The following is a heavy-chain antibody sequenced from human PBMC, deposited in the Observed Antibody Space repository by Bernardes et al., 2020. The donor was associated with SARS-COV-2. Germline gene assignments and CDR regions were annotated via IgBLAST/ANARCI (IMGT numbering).Heavy chain of an antibody. CDR3: ARAWWELYYYGMDV. CDR1: GYTFTSYA. J-gene: IGHJ6*02. CDR2: INTNTGNP. V-gene: IGHV7-4-1*02. Sequence: ASVKVSCKASGYTFTSYAMNWVRQAPGQGLEWMGWINTNTGNPTYAQGFPGRFLFPLDTSVRTAYLQISSLKAEDTAVYYCARAWWELYYYGMDVWGQGTTVTGSS. D-gene: IGHD1-26*01.